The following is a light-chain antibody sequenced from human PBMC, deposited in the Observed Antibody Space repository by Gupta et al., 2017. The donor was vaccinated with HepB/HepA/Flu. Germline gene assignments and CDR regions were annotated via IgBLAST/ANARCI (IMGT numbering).Light chain of an antibody. CDR2: TTT. Sequence: QSVLTPPPSASGTPGQRVSVSCSGSSSNIGANTVNWYQQLPGAAPNLLIYTTTKRPSGVPDRFSASKSGTSASLAISGLQAEDEADYYCAAWDDSRNGEVFGGGTKLTVL. V-gene: IGLV1-44*01. CDR1: SSNIGANT. CDR3: AAWDDSRNGEV. J-gene: IGLJ2*01.